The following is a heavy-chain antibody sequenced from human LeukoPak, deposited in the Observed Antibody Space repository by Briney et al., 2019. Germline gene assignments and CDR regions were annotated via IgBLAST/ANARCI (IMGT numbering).Heavy chain of an antibody. CDR3: ARRMKLAAKGDAFDI. CDR2: IYYSGST. J-gene: IGHJ3*02. D-gene: IGHD2-15*01. CDR1: GGSISSYY. Sequence: SETLSLTCTVSGGSISSYYWSWIRQPLGKGLEWIGYIYYSGSTNYNPSLKSRVTISVDKSKNQFSLKLNSVTAADTAVYYCARRMKLAAKGDAFDIWGQGTMVTVSS. V-gene: IGHV4-59*08.